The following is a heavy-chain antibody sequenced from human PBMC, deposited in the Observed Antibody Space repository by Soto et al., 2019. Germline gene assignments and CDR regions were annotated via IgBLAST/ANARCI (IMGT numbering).Heavy chain of an antibody. Sequence: HPGGSLRLSCAASGFTFSSYDMHWVRQATGKGLEWVSAIGTAGDTYYPGSVKGRFTISRENAKNSLYLQMNSLRAGDTAVYYCARGIAARPPRYYYGMDVWGQGTTVTVSS. D-gene: IGHD6-6*01. J-gene: IGHJ6*02. CDR2: IGTAGDT. V-gene: IGHV3-13*01. CDR3: ARGIAARPPRYYYGMDV. CDR1: GFTFSSYD.